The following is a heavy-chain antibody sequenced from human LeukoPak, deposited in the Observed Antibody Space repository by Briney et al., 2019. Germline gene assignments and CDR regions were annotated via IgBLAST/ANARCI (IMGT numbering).Heavy chain of an antibody. CDR1: GFIYCSYW. V-gene: IGHV3-74*01. J-gene: IGHJ4*02. CDR2: ISSDGSTT. D-gene: IGHD3-10*01. CDR3: VNILFG. Sequence: PGGSLRLSCAVSGFIYCSYWMHGLRQVRGGGVVWVSRISSDGSTTTYADSVKGRFTISRDNAKNTLYLQMNSLRAEDTAVYYCVNILFGWGQGTLVTVSS.